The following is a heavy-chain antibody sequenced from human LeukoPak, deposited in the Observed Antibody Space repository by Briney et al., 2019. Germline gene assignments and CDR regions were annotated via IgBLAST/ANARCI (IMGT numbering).Heavy chain of an antibody. CDR2: ITPMFRTS. CDR1: GGTFSSYG. D-gene: IGHD2-2*01. Sequence: ASVKVSCKASGGTFSSYGINWVRQAPGQGLEWMGGITPMFRTSNYAQKFQGRVTITTDESASTTYMELSSLGFEDTAVYYCARGRLGYCSNSGCSFDYWGQGTLVTVSS. J-gene: IGHJ4*02. CDR3: ARGRLGYCSNSGCSFDY. V-gene: IGHV1-69*05.